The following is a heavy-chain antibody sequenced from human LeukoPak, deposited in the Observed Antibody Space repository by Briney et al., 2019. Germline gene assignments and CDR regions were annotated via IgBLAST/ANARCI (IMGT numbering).Heavy chain of an antibody. J-gene: IGHJ4*02. D-gene: IGHD3-22*01. V-gene: IGHV4-59*12. Sequence: SETLSLTCTVSGGSISSYYWSWIRQPPGKGLEWIGYIYYSGSTYYNPSLKSRVTISVDTSKNQFSLKLSSVTAADTAVYYCARGYDSSGSLFDYWGQGTLVTVSS. CDR2: IYYSGST. CDR3: ARGYDSSGSLFDY. CDR1: GGSISSYY.